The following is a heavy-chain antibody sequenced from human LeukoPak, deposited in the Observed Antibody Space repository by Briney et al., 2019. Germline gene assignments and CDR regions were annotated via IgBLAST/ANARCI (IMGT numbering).Heavy chain of an antibody. J-gene: IGHJ6*03. Sequence: GGSLRLSCAASGFTFSSYAMSWIRQAPGKGLEWVSYISSSGSTIYYADSVKGRFTISRDNAKNSLYLQMNSLRAEDTAVYYCARAILYYYYMDVWGEGTTVTVSS. V-gene: IGHV3-11*01. CDR1: GFTFSSYA. CDR2: ISSSGSTI. CDR3: ARAILYYYYMDV.